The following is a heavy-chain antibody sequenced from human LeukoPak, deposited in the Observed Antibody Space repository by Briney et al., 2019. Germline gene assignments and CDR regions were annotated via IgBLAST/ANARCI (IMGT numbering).Heavy chain of an antibody. V-gene: IGHV3-73*01. CDR1: GLTFSGST. Sequence: GGSLRLSCAASGLTFSGSTMHWVRQASGKGLEWVGHIRDKTYNYATAYAASVKGRFTISRDDSKNTAYLQMNSLKTEDTAVYYCSRHEALPGDYWGQGTLVTVSS. J-gene: IGHJ4*02. CDR3: SRHEALPGDY. D-gene: IGHD2-21*02. CDR2: IRDKTYNYAT.